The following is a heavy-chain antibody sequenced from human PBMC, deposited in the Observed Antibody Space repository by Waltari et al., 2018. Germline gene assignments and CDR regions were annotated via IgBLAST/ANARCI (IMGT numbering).Heavy chain of an antibody. Sequence: EVQLVESGGGLVKPGGSLRLSCAASGFTFSNAWMSWVRQAPGKGLEWVGRIKSKTDGGTTDYAAPVKGRFTISRDDSKNTLYLQMNSLKTEDTAVYYCTTDLYCGGDCSPGLSYWGQGTLVTVSS. CDR2: IKSKTDGGTT. D-gene: IGHD2-21*01. V-gene: IGHV3-15*01. CDR3: TTDLYCGGDCSPGLSY. CDR1: GFTFSNAW. J-gene: IGHJ4*02.